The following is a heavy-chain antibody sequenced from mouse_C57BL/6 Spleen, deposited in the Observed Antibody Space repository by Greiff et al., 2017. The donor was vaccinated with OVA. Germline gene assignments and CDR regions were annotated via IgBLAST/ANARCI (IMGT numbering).Heavy chain of an antibody. CDR3: ARCDYGFDY. J-gene: IGHJ2*01. CDR2: IHPNSGST. Sequence: QVQLKQPGAELVKPGASVKLSCKASGYTFTSYWMHWVQQSPGKGLEWIGMIHPNSGSTNYNEKFKSKATLTVDKSSSTAYMQLSSLTSEDSAVYYLARCDYGFDYWGQGTTLTVSS. D-gene: IGHD2-4*01. V-gene: IGHV1-64*01. CDR1: GYTFTSYW.